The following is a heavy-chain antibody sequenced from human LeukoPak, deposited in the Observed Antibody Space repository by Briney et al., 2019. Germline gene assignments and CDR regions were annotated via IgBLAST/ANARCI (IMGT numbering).Heavy chain of an antibody. CDR3: ARRRPYYYYMDV. J-gene: IGHJ6*03. CDR1: GGSFSGYY. Sequence: PSETLSLTCAVYGGSFSGYYWSWIRQPPRKGLEWIGEINHSGSTNYNPSLKSRVTISVDTSKNQFSLKLSSVTAADTAVYYCARRRPYYYYMDVWGKGTTVTVSS. CDR2: INHSGST. V-gene: IGHV4-34*01.